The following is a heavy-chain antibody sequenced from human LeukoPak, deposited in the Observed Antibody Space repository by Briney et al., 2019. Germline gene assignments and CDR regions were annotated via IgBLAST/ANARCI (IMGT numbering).Heavy chain of an antibody. D-gene: IGHD4-17*01. CDR3: ARDPTTVTTIFDS. CDR1: GVSFSAYY. Sequence: SETLSLTCSVSGVSFSAYYWSWIRQPAGKGLEWIGRIYHGGSIYASESTNYNPNPKSRGSMSGDTSKNQVSLKLRSVTAAATDMYYYARDPTTVTTIFDSWGQGTLVTVSS. V-gene: IGHV4-4*07. CDR2: IYHGGSIYASEST. J-gene: IGHJ4*02.